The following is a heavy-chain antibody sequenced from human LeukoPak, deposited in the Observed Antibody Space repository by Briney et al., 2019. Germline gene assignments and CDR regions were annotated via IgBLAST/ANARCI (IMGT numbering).Heavy chain of an antibody. J-gene: IGHJ4*02. V-gene: IGHV3-74*01. D-gene: IGHD4-17*01. CDR2: INSDGSST. CDR3: AKGGATVIDY. Sequence: GGSLRLSCAASGFTFSNYWMHWVRQAPGKVLVWVSRINSDGSSTTSADSVKGRFTISRDNAKNTLYLQMNSLRAEDTAVYYCAKGGATVIDYWGQGTLVTVSS. CDR1: GFTFSNYW.